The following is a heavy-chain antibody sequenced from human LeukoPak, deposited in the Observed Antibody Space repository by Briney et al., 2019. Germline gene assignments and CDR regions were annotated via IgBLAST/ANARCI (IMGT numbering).Heavy chain of an antibody. Sequence: GGSLRLSCEASRFTFSSYSMNWVRQAPGKGLEWVSSISSSGSYIYHADSVKGRFTISRDNAKNSLYLQMNSLRAEDTAVYYCARDVSGTGGKDYWGQGTLVTVSS. D-gene: IGHD1-1*01. CDR3: ARDVSGTGGKDY. CDR2: ISSSGSYI. CDR1: RFTFSSYS. V-gene: IGHV3-21*01. J-gene: IGHJ4*02.